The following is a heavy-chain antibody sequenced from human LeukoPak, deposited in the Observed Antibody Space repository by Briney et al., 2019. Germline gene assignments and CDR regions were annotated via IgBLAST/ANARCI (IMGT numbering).Heavy chain of an antibody. J-gene: IGHJ4*02. V-gene: IGHV4-39*07. CDR3: ARDPGKD. CDR1: GGSISSSSYY. CDR2: IYYSGST. Sequence: PSETLSLTRTVSGGSISSSSYYWGWIRQPPGKGLEWIGSIYYSGSTYYNPSLKSRVTISVDTSKNQFSLKLSSVTAADTAVYYCARDPGKDWGQGTLVTVSS.